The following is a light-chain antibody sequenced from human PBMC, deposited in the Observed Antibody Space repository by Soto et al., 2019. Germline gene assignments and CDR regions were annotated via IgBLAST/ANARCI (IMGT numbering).Light chain of an antibody. J-gene: IGLJ2*01. V-gene: IGLV2-8*01. Sequence: QSVLTQPPSASGSPGPSVTISCTGTSSDVGGYNYVSWYQQYPGKAPKLMIYEVSKRPSGVPDRFSGSKSGNTASLTVSGLQAEDEADYYCSSYAGSNNFVVFGGGTKLTVL. CDR2: EVS. CDR3: SSYAGSNNFVV. CDR1: SSDVGGYNY.